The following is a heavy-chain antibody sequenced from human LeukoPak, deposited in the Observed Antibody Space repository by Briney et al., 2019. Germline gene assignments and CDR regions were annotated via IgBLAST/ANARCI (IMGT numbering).Heavy chain of an antibody. CDR2: ISGSGGST. J-gene: IGHJ4*02. D-gene: IGHD3-22*01. V-gene: IGHV3-23*01. Sequence: PGGSLRLSCAASGFTFSSYAMSWVRQAPGKGLEWVSAISGSGGSTYYADSVKGRFTISRDNAKNSLYLQMNSLRAEDTAVYYCARDYYDSRGDYWGQGTLVTVSS. CDR3: ARDYYDSRGDY. CDR1: GFTFSSYA.